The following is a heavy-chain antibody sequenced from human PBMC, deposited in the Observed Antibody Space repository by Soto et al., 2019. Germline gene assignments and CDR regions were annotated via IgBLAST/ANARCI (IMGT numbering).Heavy chain of an antibody. CDR3: TRDPGRSWFDP. CDR1: GYTFTTYT. J-gene: IGHJ5*02. Sequence: ASVKVSCKASGYTFTTYTLQWLRQAPGQRLEWMGWINLGNVDTKYSQTFQGRVTITSGTSASTAYMELSSLGSEDTAVYYCTRDPGRSWFDPWGQGTLVTVSS. CDR2: INLGNVDT. V-gene: IGHV1-3*01. D-gene: IGHD3-10*01.